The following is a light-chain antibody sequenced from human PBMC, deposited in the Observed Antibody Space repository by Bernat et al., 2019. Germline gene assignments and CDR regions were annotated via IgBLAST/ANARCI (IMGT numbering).Light chain of an antibody. J-gene: IGLJ1*01. CDR2: DVT. CDR3: LSYAGRATLYV. Sequence: QSALTQPRSVSGSPGQSVTISCTGTSSYVGNSKYVSWYQQHPGKAPKLIIYDVTKRPSGVPVRFSGSKSGITASLTISALQAEDDADYYCLSYAGRATLYVFGSGTKVTVL. CDR1: SSYVGNSKY. V-gene: IGLV2-11*01.